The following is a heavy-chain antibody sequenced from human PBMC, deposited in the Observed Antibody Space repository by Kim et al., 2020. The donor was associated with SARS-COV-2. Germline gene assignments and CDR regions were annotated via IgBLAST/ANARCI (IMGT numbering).Heavy chain of an antibody. Sequence: LETLSLTCTVSGGSISSSSYYWGWIRQPPGKGLEWIGSIYYSGSTYYNPSLKSRVTISVDTSKNQFSLKLSSVTAADTAVYYCARARITMIVVVIRGAEYFDYWGQGTLVTVSS. CDR1: GGSISSSSYY. CDR2: IYYSGST. CDR3: ARARITMIVVVIRGAEYFDY. J-gene: IGHJ4*02. D-gene: IGHD3-22*01. V-gene: IGHV4-39*01.